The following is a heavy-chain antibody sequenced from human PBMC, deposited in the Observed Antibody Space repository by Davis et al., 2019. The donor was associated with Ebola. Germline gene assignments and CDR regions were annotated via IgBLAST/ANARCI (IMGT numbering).Heavy chain of an antibody. V-gene: IGHV3-21*01. CDR3: AGNDYSPQFDP. D-gene: IGHD4-11*01. J-gene: IGHJ5*02. CDR2: ISSSSSYI. Sequence: GESLKISCAASGFTFSSYSMNWVRQAPGKGLEWVSSISSSSSYIYYADSVKGRFTISRDNAKNSLYLQMNSLRAEDTAVYYCAGNDYSPQFDPWGQGTLVTVSS. CDR1: GFTFSSYS.